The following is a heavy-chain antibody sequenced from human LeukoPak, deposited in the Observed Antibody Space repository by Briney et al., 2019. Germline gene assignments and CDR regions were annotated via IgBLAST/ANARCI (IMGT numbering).Heavy chain of an antibody. CDR1: GFTFSSFA. CDR3: ARNYDILTGTYYYYGMDV. Sequence: PGRSLRLSCAASGFTFSSFAMHWVRQAPGKGLEWVAVISYDGSNKYYADSVKGRFTISRDNSKNTLYLQMNSLRAEDTAVYYCARNYDILTGTYYYYGMDVWGQGTTVTVSS. D-gene: IGHD3-9*01. J-gene: IGHJ6*02. CDR2: ISYDGSNK. V-gene: IGHV3-30-3*01.